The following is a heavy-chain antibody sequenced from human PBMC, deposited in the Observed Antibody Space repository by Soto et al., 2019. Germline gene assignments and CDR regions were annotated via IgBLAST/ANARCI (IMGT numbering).Heavy chain of an antibody. Sequence: QGQLVQSAPEVRKPGASVKVSCKASGYPFSTYGISWVRQAPGQGLEWMGWISGYNGQTNYAQKFRGRVPFTTDTSATTAYMELRSLRSDDTATYFCARDGRKELWVKGLNAMDVWGQGTTVTVSS. V-gene: IGHV1-18*01. J-gene: IGHJ6*02. CDR3: ARDGRKELWVKGLNAMDV. CDR1: GYPFSTYG. D-gene: IGHD1-26*01. CDR2: ISGYNGQT.